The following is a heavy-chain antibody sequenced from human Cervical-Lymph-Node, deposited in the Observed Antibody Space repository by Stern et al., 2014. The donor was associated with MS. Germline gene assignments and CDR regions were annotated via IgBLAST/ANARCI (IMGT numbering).Heavy chain of an antibody. J-gene: IGHJ6*02. Sequence: QVQLVQSGPGLVKPSQTLSLTCTVSGGSISSDNYYWTWHPPHPGQGLEWIGHNYYSGTTYYDPYLESLTSIRADTYKYPFSLRLSSVTAADTAVYYCARDHFTTSLDVWGHGTTVTVS. D-gene: IGHD2-2*01. V-gene: IGHV4-31*01. CDR1: GGSISSDNYY. CDR2: NYYSGTT. CDR3: ARDHFTTSLDV.